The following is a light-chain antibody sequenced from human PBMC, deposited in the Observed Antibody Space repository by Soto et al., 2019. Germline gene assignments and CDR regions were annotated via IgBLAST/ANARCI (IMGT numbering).Light chain of an antibody. CDR3: QQYGSSSWT. J-gene: IGKJ1*01. Sequence: EIVLTQSPGTLSLSPGERATLSCRASQSVSSSYLAWYQQKPGQPPRLVMYATSSRATGIPARFSGSGSGTDFTLTISRLEPEDFPVYYCQQYGSSSWTVGQGTKVDIK. V-gene: IGKV3-20*01. CDR1: QSVSSSY. CDR2: ATS.